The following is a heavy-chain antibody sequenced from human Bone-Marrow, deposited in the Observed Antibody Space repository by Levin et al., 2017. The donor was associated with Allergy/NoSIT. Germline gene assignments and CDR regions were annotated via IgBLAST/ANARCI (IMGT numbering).Heavy chain of an antibody. Sequence: GGSLRLSCAASGFTLGNYAMNWVRQTPGEGLEWVSGIGSSGGIRHYADSVKGRFTISRDNSKNTLYLQMSSLRAEDTAVYYCAKQADRLSEEYFDFWGHGTLVSVSS. V-gene: IGHV3-23*01. CDR3: AKQADRLSEEYFDF. CDR2: IGSSGGIR. J-gene: IGHJ4*01. CDR1: GFTLGNYA. D-gene: IGHD4/OR15-4a*01.